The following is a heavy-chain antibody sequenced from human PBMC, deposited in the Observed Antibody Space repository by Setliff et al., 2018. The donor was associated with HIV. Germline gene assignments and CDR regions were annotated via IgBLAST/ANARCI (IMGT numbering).Heavy chain of an antibody. Sequence: PSETLSLTCAVSGVSIGSHYWTWIRQPPGKGLEWIGYVYNRGRSNTKYTKYNPSLRGRVTLSIDTSKSQFSLNLTSTTAADTAVYYCATGWDTLLNPWGQGTLVTVSS. CDR2: VYNRGRSNTKYT. CDR1: GVSIGSHY. CDR3: ATGWDTLLNP. V-gene: IGHV4-59*11. J-gene: IGHJ5*02. D-gene: IGHD1-26*01.